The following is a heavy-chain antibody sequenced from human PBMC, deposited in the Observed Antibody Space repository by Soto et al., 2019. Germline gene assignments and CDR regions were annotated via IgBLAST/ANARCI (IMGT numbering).Heavy chain of an antibody. D-gene: IGHD1-26*01. CDR3: ARGVTAGVDY. CDR1: GYSFTSLD. CDR2: MQPSSGRT. Sequence: ASVKVSCKASGYSFTSLDINWVRQTTGQGLEWMGWMQPSSGRTGYAQKFQGRVTMTRDTSINTAYMELSSLTSDDTAFYYCARGVTAGVDYWGQGALVTVSS. J-gene: IGHJ4*02. V-gene: IGHV1-8*01.